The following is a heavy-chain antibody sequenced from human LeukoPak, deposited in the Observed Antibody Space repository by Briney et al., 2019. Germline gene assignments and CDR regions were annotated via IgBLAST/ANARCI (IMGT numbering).Heavy chain of an antibody. J-gene: IGHJ4*02. V-gene: IGHV1-8*03. CDR2: MNPNSGNT. CDR3: ARLGSSSWSGDY. D-gene: IGHD6-13*01. CDR1: GYTFTSYD. Sequence: ASVKVSCKASGYTFTSYDINWVRQATGQGLEWMGWMNPNSGNTGYAQKFQGRVTITRNTSISTAYMELSSLRSEDTAVYYCARLGSSSWSGDYWGQGTLVTVSS.